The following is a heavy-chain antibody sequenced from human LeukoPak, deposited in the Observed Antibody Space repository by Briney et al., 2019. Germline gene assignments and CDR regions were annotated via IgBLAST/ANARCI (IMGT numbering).Heavy chain of an antibody. CDR2: ISGSGGST. Sequence: GGSLRLSCAASGFTFSSYAMSWVRQAPGKGLEWVSAISGSGGSTYYADSVKGRFTISRDNSKNTLYLQMNSLRAEDTAVYYCAKRAENYGSGSYYQGLLIWGQGTLVTVSS. D-gene: IGHD3-10*01. V-gene: IGHV3-23*01. CDR1: GFTFSSYA. J-gene: IGHJ4*02. CDR3: AKRAENYGSGSYYQGLLI.